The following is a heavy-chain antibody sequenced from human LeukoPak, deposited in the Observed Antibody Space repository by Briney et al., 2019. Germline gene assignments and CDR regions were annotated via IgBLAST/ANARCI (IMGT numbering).Heavy chain of an antibody. CDR3: AKEEYGISPALDH. CDR2: ISYDGSNK. D-gene: IGHD2/OR15-2a*01. J-gene: IGHJ4*02. CDR1: GFTFSSYG. V-gene: IGHV3-30*18. Sequence: GSLRLSCAASGFTFSSYGMHWVRQAPGKGLEWVAVISYDGSNKYYADSVKGRFTISRDNSKNTLYLQLNSLRLDDTAVYYCAKEEYGISPALDHWGQGTLVTVSS.